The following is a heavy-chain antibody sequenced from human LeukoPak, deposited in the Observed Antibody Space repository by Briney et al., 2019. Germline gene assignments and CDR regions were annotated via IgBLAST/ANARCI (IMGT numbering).Heavy chain of an antibody. CDR1: GFTSSNFW. CDR3: AKVYSSGWSATPIDY. D-gene: IGHD6-19*01. J-gene: IGHJ4*02. V-gene: IGHV3-7*03. CDR2: IKQDETEK. Sequence: PGGSLRLSCTASGFTSSNFWMGWVRQAPGKGLEWVANIKQDETEKFYLGSVKGRFTISRDNAKNSLYLQMNSLRVEDTALYYCAKVYSSGWSATPIDYWGQGTLVTVSS.